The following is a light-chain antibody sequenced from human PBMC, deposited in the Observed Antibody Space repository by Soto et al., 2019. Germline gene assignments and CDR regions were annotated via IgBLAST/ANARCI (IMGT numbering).Light chain of an antibody. CDR3: QQYYNYTPT. CDR2: AAS. Sequence: AIRVTQSPSSISTSTGDRVTITCRASQGDSSFLAWYQQKPGEAPKLLIYAASTLQSGVPSRLSGSGSGTDFTLTISSLPSEDFATYYCQQYYNYTPTFGRGSKVDIX. J-gene: IGKJ3*01. CDR1: QGDSSF. V-gene: IGKV1-8*01.